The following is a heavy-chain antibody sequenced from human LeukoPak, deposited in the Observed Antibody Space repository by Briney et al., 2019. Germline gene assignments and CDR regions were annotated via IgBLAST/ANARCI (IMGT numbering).Heavy chain of an antibody. D-gene: IGHD2-2*01. CDR2: ISVDSGNT. Sequence: GASVKVSCKASGYTFTTYGISWVRQAPGQGLEWMGWISVDSGNTNYAQKFQGRVAMTTDTSTSTAYMELRSLRSDDTAVYYCARGFCSSTSCSPRWHYYYMDVWGKGTTVTVSS. J-gene: IGHJ6*03. CDR1: GYTFTTYG. CDR3: ARGFCSSTSCSPRWHYYYMDV. V-gene: IGHV1-18*01.